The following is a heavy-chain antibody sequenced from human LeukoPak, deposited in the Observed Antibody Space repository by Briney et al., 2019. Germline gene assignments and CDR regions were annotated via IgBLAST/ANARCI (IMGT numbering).Heavy chain of an antibody. V-gene: IGHV3-7*01. J-gene: IGHJ4*02. D-gene: IGHD2-15*01. CDR3: VRVSRSQLSFTPDF. CDR2: IKEDGSEK. Sequence: PGGSLSLSCVTSGFTFSVFWMAWVRQAPGKGLEWVATIKEDGSEKYYVASVKGRFFISRDIAKNSLYLQMNSLRAEDTALFYCVRVSRSQLSFTPDFWGQGTLVTVSS. CDR1: GFTFSVFW.